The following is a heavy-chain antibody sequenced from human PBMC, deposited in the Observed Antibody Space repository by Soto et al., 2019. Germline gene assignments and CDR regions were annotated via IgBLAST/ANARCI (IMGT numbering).Heavy chain of an antibody. D-gene: IGHD4-17*01. CDR1: GGSFSGYS. Sequence: QVQLQQWGAGLLKPSETLSLTCAVYGGSFSGYSWSWIRQPPGKGLEWIGEINHSGSTNYNPSLKGRVTISVDTSKNHFSLKLSSVPAAATAVYYCARVYDYGDYGAFDIWGQGTLVTVSS. CDR3: ARVYDYGDYGAFDI. V-gene: IGHV4-34*01. CDR2: INHSGST. J-gene: IGHJ3*02.